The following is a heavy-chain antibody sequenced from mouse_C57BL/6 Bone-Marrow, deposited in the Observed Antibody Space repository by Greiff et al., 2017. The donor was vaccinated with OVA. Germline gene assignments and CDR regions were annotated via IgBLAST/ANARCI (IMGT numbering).Heavy chain of an antibody. CDR2: IDTSDSYT. D-gene: IGHD1-1*01. J-gene: IGHJ4*01. V-gene: IGHV1-69*01. CDR1: GYTFTSYW. CDR3: AAYGSSSYYYAMDY. Sequence: QVQLQQPGAELVMPGASVKLSCKASGYTFTSYWMHWVKQRPGQGLEWIGEIDTSDSYTNYNQKFKGKSTLTVDKSSSTAYMQLSSLTSEDSAVYYCAAYGSSSYYYAMDYWGQGTSVTVSS.